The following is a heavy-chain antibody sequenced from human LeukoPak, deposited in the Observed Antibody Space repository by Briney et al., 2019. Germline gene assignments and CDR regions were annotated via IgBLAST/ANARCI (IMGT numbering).Heavy chain of an antibody. V-gene: IGHV4-4*07. CDR1: GGTFSSYY. Sequence: SETLSLTCTVSGGTFSSYYRRWIRQPAGKGLEWIGRIYTSGSTNYNPSLKSRLIMSVDTSKNQFSLKLSSGTDADTAVYCCARGKLELPYYYYGMDVWGQGTTVTVSS. CDR2: IYTSGST. D-gene: IGHD1-7*01. J-gene: IGHJ6*02. CDR3: ARGKLELPYYYYGMDV.